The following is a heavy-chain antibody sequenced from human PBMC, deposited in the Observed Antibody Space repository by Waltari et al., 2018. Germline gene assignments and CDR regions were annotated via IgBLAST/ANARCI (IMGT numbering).Heavy chain of an antibody. CDR1: GGTFSSYA. V-gene: IGHV1-69*05. CDR2: IIPILGTA. Sequence: QVQLVQSGAEVKKPGSSVKVSCKASGGTFSSYAISWVRQAPGQGLEWMGGIIPILGTANYAQKFQGRVTITTDESTSTAYMELSSLRSEDTAVYYCARVGTMVQGVIFWWFDPWGQGTLVTVSS. D-gene: IGHD3-10*01. J-gene: IGHJ5*02. CDR3: ARVGTMVQGVIFWWFDP.